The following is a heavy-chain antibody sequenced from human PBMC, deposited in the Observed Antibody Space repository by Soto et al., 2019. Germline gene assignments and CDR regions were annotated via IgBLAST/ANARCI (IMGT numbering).Heavy chain of an antibody. J-gene: IGHJ6*02. D-gene: IGHD3-22*01. CDR1: GYTFTNYA. Sequence: QVQLVQSGTEVKKPGASVKVSCKASGYTFTNYAISWVRQAPGQGLEWMGWISAYSDRTKYAQNLQGRVTMTTDTATSTASMEVRSLRSDDTAVYYCSRDRDYYYDNSDKYHYRDAMDVWGQGTTVTISS. CDR3: SRDRDYYYDNSDKYHYRDAMDV. V-gene: IGHV1-18*04. CDR2: ISAYSDRT.